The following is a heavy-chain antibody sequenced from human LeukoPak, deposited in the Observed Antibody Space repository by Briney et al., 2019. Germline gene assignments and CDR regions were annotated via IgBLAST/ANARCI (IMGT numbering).Heavy chain of an antibody. CDR1: GSSLSSGYY. CDR3: ARGRITMVRGVMGQYYFDY. Sequence: SQTLSLTCAVSGSSLSSGYYWGWIRLHPGKGLEWIGSLYHSGSTIYNPSLKSRVTISVDTSKNQFSLKLSSVTAADTAVYYCARGRITMVRGVMGQYYFDYWGQGTLVTVSS. D-gene: IGHD3-10*01. J-gene: IGHJ4*02. CDR2: LYHSGST. V-gene: IGHV4-38-2*01.